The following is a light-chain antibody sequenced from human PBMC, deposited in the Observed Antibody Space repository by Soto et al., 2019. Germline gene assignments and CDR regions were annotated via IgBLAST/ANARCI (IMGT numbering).Light chain of an antibody. V-gene: IGLV2-14*01. Sequence: QSALTQPASVSGSAGQSIAISCTGTSSDVGGYNYVSWYQQHPGKAPKLLLSEVSKRPSGVSDRFSGSKSGNTASLTISGLQTKDEADYYCSSFTSAYNFVLGNGTKLTV. CDR3: SSFTSAYNFV. J-gene: IGLJ1*01. CDR1: SSDVGGYNY. CDR2: EVS.